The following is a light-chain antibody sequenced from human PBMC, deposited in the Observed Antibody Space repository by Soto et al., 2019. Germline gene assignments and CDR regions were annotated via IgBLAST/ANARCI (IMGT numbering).Light chain of an antibody. CDR1: QNIADF. CDR2: AAS. J-gene: IGKJ1*01. V-gene: IGKV1-39*01. Sequence: DVQMTQSPSSLSASVGDRVTITCRASQNIADFLNWYQQKSGEAPKLLMFAASRLHTGVPSRFSGGQSGTDFTLTSSSLQPEDFATYYCQQTYRTPRTFGQGTKVEI. CDR3: QQTYRTPRT.